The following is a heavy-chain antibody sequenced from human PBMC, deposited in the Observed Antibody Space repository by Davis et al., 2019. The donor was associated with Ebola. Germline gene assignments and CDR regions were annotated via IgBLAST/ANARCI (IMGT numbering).Heavy chain of an antibody. V-gene: IGHV5-10-1*01. J-gene: IGHJ4*02. CDR2: IDPSDSYT. Sequence: GESLKISCKGSGYSFTSYWISWVRQMPGKGLEWMGRIDPSDSYTNYSPSFQGHVTISADKPISTAYLQWSSLKASDTAMYYCARHSTKYQLHNDYWGQGTLVTVSS. CDR1: GYSFTSYW. D-gene: IGHD2-2*01. CDR3: ARHSTKYQLHNDY.